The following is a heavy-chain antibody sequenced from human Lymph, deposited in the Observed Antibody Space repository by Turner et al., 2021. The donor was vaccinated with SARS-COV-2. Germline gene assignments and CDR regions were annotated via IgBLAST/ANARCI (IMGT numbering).Heavy chain of an antibody. V-gene: IGHV3-30*04. Sequence: QVQLVVSGGRVVQPGRSLRLACAASGFTFSTYANHWVRQAPGKGLEWVAVISYDGFNKYYSDSVKGQFTISRDNSKNTLYLQMSSLRAEDTAVYYCARGSGSYLSAFDIWGQGTMVTVSS. CDR2: ISYDGFNK. CDR3: ARGSGSYLSAFDI. J-gene: IGHJ3*02. D-gene: IGHD1-26*01. CDR1: GFTFSTYA.